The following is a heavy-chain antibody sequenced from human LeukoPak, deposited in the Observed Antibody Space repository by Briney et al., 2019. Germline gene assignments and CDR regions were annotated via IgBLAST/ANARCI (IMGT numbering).Heavy chain of an antibody. CDR3: ARVYGDYEGAFY. CDR2: ISSSSSTI. V-gene: IGHV3-48*01. J-gene: IGHJ4*02. Sequence: GGSLRLSCAASGFTFSSYSMNSVRQPPRKGLEWVSYISSSSSTIYYADSVKGRFTISRDNAKNSLYLQMNSLRAEDTAVYYCARVYGDYEGAFYWGQGTLVTVSS. CDR1: GFTFSSYS. D-gene: IGHD4-17*01.